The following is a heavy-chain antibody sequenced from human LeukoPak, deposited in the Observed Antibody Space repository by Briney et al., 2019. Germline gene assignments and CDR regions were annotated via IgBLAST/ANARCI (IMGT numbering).Heavy chain of an antibody. CDR1: GFTFGVSW. D-gene: IGHD1/OR15-1a*01. CDR3: VKDRGWNTFDY. Sequence: PGGSLRLSCAASGFTFGVSWMSWVRQAPGKGLEWVGNIKEDGSVKNYVDSVKGRLTISRDNAKSSLFPQMNNLRVEDTAVYYCVKDRGWNTFDYWGQGILVTVSS. J-gene: IGHJ4*02. V-gene: IGHV3-7*01. CDR2: IKEDGSVK.